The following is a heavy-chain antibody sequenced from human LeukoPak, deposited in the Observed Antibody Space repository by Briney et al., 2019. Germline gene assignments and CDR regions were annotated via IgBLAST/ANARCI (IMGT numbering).Heavy chain of an antibody. Sequence: GGSLRLSCAASGFTFSSYGMLWVRQAPGKGPEWVAFIRYDGSNKYYADSVKGRFTISRDNSKNTLYLQMNSLRAEDTAVYYCAKDTTPPKAGFDPWGQGTLVTVSS. CDR2: IRYDGSNK. CDR1: GFTFSSYG. D-gene: IGHD1-14*01. CDR3: AKDTTPPKAGFDP. J-gene: IGHJ5*02. V-gene: IGHV3-30*02.